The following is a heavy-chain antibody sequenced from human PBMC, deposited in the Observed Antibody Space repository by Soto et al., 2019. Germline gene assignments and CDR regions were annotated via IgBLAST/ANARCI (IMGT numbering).Heavy chain of an antibody. J-gene: IGHJ4*02. D-gene: IGHD6-6*01. V-gene: IGHV3-21*04. Sequence: GGSLRLSCAASGFTFSSYSMNWVRQAPGKGLEWVSSISSSSSYIYYADSVKGRFTISRDNAKNSLYLQMNSLRAEDTAVYYCAKPQIAARLVYFDYWGQGTLVTVSS. CDR2: ISSSSSYI. CDR1: GFTFSSYS. CDR3: AKPQIAARLVYFDY.